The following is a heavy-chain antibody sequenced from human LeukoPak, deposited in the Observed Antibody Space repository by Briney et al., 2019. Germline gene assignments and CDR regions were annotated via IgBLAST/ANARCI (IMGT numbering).Heavy chain of an antibody. CDR3: ARAPVLRYFDWLLYLDY. CDR1: GYTFTSYA. Sequence: ASVKVSCKASGYTFTSYAMHWVRQAPGQRLEWMGWINAGNGNTKYSQEFQGRVTITRDTSASTAYMELSSLRSEDMAVYYCARAPVLRYFDWLLYLDYWGQGTLVTVSS. V-gene: IGHV1-3*03. J-gene: IGHJ4*02. CDR2: INAGNGNT. D-gene: IGHD3-9*01.